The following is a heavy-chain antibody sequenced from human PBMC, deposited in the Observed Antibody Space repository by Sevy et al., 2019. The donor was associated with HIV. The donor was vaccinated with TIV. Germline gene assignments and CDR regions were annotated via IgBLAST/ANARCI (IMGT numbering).Heavy chain of an antibody. CDR3: ARDRGAGYCSGGSCPDAFDI. CDR2: ISSSGSTI. CDR1: GFTFSDYY. J-gene: IGHJ3*02. Sequence: LSLTCAASGFTFSDYYMSWIRQAPGKGLEWVSYISSSGSTIYYADSVKGRFTISRDNAKNSLYLQMNSLRAEDTAVYYCARDRGAGYCSGGSCPDAFDIWGQGTMVTVSS. V-gene: IGHV3-11*04. D-gene: IGHD2-15*01.